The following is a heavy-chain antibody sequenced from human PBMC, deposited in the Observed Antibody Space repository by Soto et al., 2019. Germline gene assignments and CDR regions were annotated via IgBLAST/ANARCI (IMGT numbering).Heavy chain of an antibody. CDR2: IYYSGST. CDR3: ARRYIVSGWFDP. CDR1: GGSISSSSYY. V-gene: IGHV4-39*01. Sequence: PSETLSLTCTVSGGSISSSSYYWGWIRQPPGKGLEWIGSIYYSGSTYYNPSLKSRVTISVDTSKNQFSLKLSSVTAADTAVYYCARRYIVSGWFDPWGQGTLVTVSS. D-gene: IGHD5-12*01. J-gene: IGHJ5*02.